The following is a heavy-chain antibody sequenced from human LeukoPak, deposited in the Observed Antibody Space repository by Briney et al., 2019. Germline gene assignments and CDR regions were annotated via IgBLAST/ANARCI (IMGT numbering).Heavy chain of an antibody. J-gene: IGHJ4*02. CDR3: ARHRGYNSGWSTDY. CDR2: IYPGDSDT. D-gene: IGHD6-19*01. V-gene: IGHV5-51*01. Sequence: GESLKISCEGSGYSFTSYWIAWVRQMPGEGLEWMGIIYPGDSDTRYSPPFQGQVTISADKSISTAYLQWSSLKASDTAMYYCARHRGYNSGWSTDYWGQGTLVTVSS. CDR1: GYSFTSYW.